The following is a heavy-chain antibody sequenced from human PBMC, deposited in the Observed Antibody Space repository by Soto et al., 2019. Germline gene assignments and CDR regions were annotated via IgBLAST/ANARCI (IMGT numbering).Heavy chain of an antibody. CDR2: IYVTGAV. CDR1: GAALNSGNYY. CDR3: ARLRIATNNYKWFDP. V-gene: IGHV4-31*03. Sequence: SETLSLTCSVSGAALNSGNYYWSWIRQVPGKGLEWIGDIYVTGAVHYNPSLRDRITISQDTSERQFSLNLRLVTAADTAVYYCARLRIATNNYKWFDPLGQSALVTVSS. J-gene: IGHJ5*02. D-gene: IGHD2-21*01.